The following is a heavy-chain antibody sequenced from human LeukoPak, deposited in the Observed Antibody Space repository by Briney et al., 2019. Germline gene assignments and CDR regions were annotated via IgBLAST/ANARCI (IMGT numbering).Heavy chain of an antibody. J-gene: IGHJ4*02. CDR1: GFTFNSHA. V-gene: IGHV3-23*01. D-gene: IGHD2-2*01. CDR3: AKGQSTSSTFDC. CDR2: IRGSGSFT. Sequence: GGSLRLSCAASGFTFNSHAISWVRQAPGKWREWVSLIRGSGSFTEYADSVKGRFSISRDNSKNTVSLQMNSLRVEDTAVYYCAKGQSTSSTFDCWGQGTLVTVSS.